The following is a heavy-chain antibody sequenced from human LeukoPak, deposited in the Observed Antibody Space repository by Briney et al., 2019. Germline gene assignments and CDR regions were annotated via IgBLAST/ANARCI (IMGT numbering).Heavy chain of an antibody. CDR3: TQDTLPLAPAYTPDR. J-gene: IGHJ4*01. Sequence: PGGSLRLSCAASGFTFSSHGMNWVRQAPGKGLEWVSGISGSGGNTYYADSVKGRFTISRDNFRSTVYLQMNGLRAEDTAIYYCTQDTLPLAPAYTPDRWGHGTLVTVSS. CDR1: GFTFSSHG. CDR2: ISGSGGNT. V-gene: IGHV3-23*01. D-gene: IGHD3-16*01.